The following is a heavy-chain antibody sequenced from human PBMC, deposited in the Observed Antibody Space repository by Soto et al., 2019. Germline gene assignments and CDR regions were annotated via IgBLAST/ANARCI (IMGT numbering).Heavy chain of an antibody. Sequence: QVRLVQSGPEVKKPGASVKVSCKASGYTFTDYYMNWVRQAPGRGLEWMGVINPSGGYTTYGQRFLGRLSMTRDTSTNTVYMELSGLRFEDTAVYYCARGGSLVVVTAPFDYWGQGSLVIVSS. J-gene: IGHJ4*02. CDR1: GYTFTDYY. D-gene: IGHD2-21*02. CDR2: INPSGGYT. CDR3: ARGGSLVVVTAPFDY. V-gene: IGHV1-46*03.